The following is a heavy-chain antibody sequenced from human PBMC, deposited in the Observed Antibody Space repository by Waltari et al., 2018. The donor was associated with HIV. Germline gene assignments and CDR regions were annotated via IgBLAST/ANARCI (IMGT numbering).Heavy chain of an antibody. D-gene: IGHD6-13*01. CDR2: IIPIFGTA. CDR1: GGTFSSYA. Sequence: QVQLVQSGAEVKQPGSSVKVSCKASGGTFSSYAISWVRQAPGQGLEWMGGIIPIFGTANYAQKFQGRVTITADESTSTAYMELSSLRSEDTAVYYCATRHGLAAADYYYYGMDVWGQGTTVTVSS. V-gene: IGHV1-69*01. CDR3: ATRHGLAAADYYYYGMDV. J-gene: IGHJ6*02.